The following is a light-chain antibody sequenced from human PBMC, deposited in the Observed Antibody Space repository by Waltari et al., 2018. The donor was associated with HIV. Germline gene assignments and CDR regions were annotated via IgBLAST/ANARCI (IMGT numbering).Light chain of an antibody. CDR3: AAWDDSLNGPWV. CDR1: SSNIGSNT. J-gene: IGLJ3*02. CDR2: SNN. Sequence: QSVLTQPPSASGTPGQRVPISCSGSSSNIGSNTVNVYQQPPGTAPKLLIYSNNQRPSGVPDRFSGSKSGTSASLAISGLQSEDEADYYCAAWDDSLNGPWVFGGGTKLTVL. V-gene: IGLV1-44*01.